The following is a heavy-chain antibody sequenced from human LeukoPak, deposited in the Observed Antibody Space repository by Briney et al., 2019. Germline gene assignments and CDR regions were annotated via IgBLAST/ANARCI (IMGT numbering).Heavy chain of an antibody. D-gene: IGHD1-26*01. CDR3: ARQRGSYEDY. J-gene: IGHJ4*02. CDR1: GYSITSGYY. Sequence: PSETLSLTCTVSGYSITSGYYWGWIRQPPGKGLEWIGSIYHSGSTHYNPSLNSRVTISVDTSKNQFSLKLSSVTAADTAVYYCARQRGSYEDYWGQGTLVTVSS. CDR2: IYHSGST. V-gene: IGHV4-38-2*02.